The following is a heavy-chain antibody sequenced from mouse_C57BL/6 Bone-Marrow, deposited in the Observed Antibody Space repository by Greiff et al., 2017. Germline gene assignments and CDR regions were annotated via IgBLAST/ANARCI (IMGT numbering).Heavy chain of an antibody. V-gene: IGHV1-56*01. J-gene: IGHJ1*03. CDR3: GYGSSYGYFDV. D-gene: IGHD1-1*01. CDR1: GYTFTSHW. CDR2: IFPGSGST. Sequence: QVQLQQSGPELVRPGASVKISCKAPGYTFTSHWMQWVRQRPGQGLEWIGEIFPGSGSTYYNEKFKGKATLTVDTSSSTAYMQRSSLTSEDSAVYVGGYGSSYGYFDVWGTGTTVTVSS.